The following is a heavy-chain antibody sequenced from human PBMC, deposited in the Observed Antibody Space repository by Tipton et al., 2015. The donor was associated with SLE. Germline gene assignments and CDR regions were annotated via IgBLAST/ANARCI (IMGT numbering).Heavy chain of an antibody. CDR3: ARDFQTIFGVVIIRYFDY. V-gene: IGHV4-61*09. Sequence: TLSLTCSVSGASISRGSYYWTWVRQPAGKGLEWIGEINHSGSTNYNPSLKSRVTISVDTSKNQFSLKLSSVTAADTAVYYCARDFQTIFGVVIIRYFDYWGQGTLVTVSS. CDR2: INHSGST. J-gene: IGHJ4*02. D-gene: IGHD3-3*01. CDR1: GASISRGSYY.